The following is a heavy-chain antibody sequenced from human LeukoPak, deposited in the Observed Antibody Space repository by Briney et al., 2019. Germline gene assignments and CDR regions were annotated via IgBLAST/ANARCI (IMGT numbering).Heavy chain of an antibody. CDR3: ASTKGVTTSADYYYYGMDV. Sequence: PSETLSLTCTVSGGSISSGGYYWSWIRQPPGKGLEWIGEINHSGSTNYNPSLKSRVTISVDTSKNQFSLKLSSVTAADTAVYYCASTKGVTTSADYYYYGMDVWGQGTTVTVSS. V-gene: IGHV4-39*07. D-gene: IGHD4-17*01. CDR2: INHSGST. CDR1: GGSISSGGYY. J-gene: IGHJ6*02.